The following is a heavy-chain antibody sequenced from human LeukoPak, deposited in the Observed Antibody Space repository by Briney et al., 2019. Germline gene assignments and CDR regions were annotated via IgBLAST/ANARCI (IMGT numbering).Heavy chain of an antibody. D-gene: IGHD6-13*01. CDR1: GGSFSGYY. CDR2: INHSGST. J-gene: IGHJ4*02. V-gene: IGHV4-34*01. CDR3: ARGQRRAAAGTRAYYFDY. Sequence: SETLSLTCAVYGGSFSGYYWSWIRQPPGKGLEWIGEINHSGSTNYNPSLKSRVTISVDTCKNQFSLKLSSVTAADTAVYYCARGQRRAAAGTRAYYFDYWGQGTLVTVSS.